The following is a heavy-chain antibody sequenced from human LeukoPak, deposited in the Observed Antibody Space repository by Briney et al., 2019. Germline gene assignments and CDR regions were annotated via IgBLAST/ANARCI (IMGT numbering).Heavy chain of an antibody. CDR3: AKEGGSSGHAGYFDN. CDR2: LSPEQTNT. V-gene: IGHV3-30*09. J-gene: IGHJ4*02. D-gene: IGHD3-22*01. CDR1: GFILSNYP. Sequence: GGSLRLSCVASGFILSNYPMHWVRQAPDKRLEWLGFLSPEQTNTYADSVKGRFATSRDNSKNTMYIQMNDLRPEDTAMFYCAKEGGSSGHAGYFDNWGQGTLVTVSS.